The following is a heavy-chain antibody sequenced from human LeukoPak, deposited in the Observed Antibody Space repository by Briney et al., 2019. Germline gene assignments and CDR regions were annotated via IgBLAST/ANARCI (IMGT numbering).Heavy chain of an antibody. CDR2: IYYDGST. CDR3: ACLPTVDIRGYLAG. CDR1: GDSINSTSDH. D-gene: IGHD3-22*01. V-gene: IGHV4-39*07. Sequence: SETLSLTCTVSGDSINSTSDHWGRSCQPPGKGLEWIGSIYYDGSTYYNPYVKSRVTILEDEDTSKNQFSLKLSSMTAADTAVYYCACLPTVDIRGYLAGWGQGTLVTSSS. J-gene: IGHJ4*02.